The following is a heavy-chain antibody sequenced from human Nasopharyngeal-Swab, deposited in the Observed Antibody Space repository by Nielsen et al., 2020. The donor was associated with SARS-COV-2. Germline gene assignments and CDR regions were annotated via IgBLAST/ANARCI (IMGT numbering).Heavy chain of an antibody. CDR1: GFTFSSYW. Sequence: ETLSLTCAASGFTFSSYWMSWVRQAPGKGLEWVANIKQDGSEKYYVDSVKGRFTISRDNAKNTLYLQMNSLRAEDTAVYYCTRNHLGLGIWGQGTVVTVSS. CDR2: IKQDGSEK. J-gene: IGHJ3*02. CDR3: TRNHLGLGI. V-gene: IGHV3-7*01. D-gene: IGHD3-16*01.